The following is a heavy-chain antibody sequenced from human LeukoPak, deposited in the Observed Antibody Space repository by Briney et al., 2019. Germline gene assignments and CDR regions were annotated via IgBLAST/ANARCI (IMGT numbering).Heavy chain of an antibody. CDR3: ARDLRRDIAVAGTDWFDP. Sequence: SETLSLTCTVSGASISSYYWSWVRQPPGKGLEWIGYIYYSGSSNYNPSLRSRVTISVSTSKKQFSLNLSSVTAADTAVYYCARDLRRDIAVAGTDWFDPWGQGTLVTVSS. CDR1: GASISSYY. V-gene: IGHV4-59*01. CDR2: IYYSGSS. J-gene: IGHJ5*02. D-gene: IGHD6-19*01.